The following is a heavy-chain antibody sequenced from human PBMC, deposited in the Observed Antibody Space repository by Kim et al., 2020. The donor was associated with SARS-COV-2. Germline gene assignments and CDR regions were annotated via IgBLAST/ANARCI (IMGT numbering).Heavy chain of an antibody. V-gene: IGHV3-30-3*01. J-gene: IGHJ3*02. CDR3: ARPKVGSYGSAFDI. CDR1: GFTFSSYA. D-gene: IGHD5-18*01. Sequence: GGSLRLSCAASGFTFSSYAMHWVRQAPGKGLEWVAVISYDGSNKYYADSVKGRFTISRDNSKNTLYLQMNSLRAEDTAVYYCARPKVGSYGSAFDIWGQGTRFTVSS. CDR2: ISYDGSNK.